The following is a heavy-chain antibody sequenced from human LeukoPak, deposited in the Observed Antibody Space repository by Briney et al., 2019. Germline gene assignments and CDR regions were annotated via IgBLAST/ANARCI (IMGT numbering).Heavy chain of an antibody. D-gene: IGHD3-22*01. CDR3: ARDMPNGTSGWSRYYYGMDV. Sequence: PGGSLRLSCAASGFTVSSNYMSWVRQAPGKGLEWVSVIYSGGSTYYADSVKGRFTISRDNSKNTLYLQMNSLRAEDTAVYYCARDMPNGTSGWSRYYYGMDVWGQGTTVTVSS. CDR2: IYSGGST. CDR1: GFTVSSNY. J-gene: IGHJ6*02. V-gene: IGHV3-66*01.